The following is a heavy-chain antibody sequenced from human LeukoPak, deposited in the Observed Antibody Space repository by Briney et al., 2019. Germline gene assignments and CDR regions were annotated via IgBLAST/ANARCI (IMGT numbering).Heavy chain of an antibody. Sequence: GGSLRLSCAASGFTFDDYGMSWVRQAPGKGLEWVSGINWNGGSTGYADSVKGRFTISRDNSKNTLCLQMNSLRAEDTAVYYCAKGARPAYLFTWGQGTLVTVSS. V-gene: IGHV3-20*04. D-gene: IGHD1-1*01. CDR2: INWNGGST. CDR3: AKGARPAYLFT. CDR1: GFTFDDYG. J-gene: IGHJ5*02.